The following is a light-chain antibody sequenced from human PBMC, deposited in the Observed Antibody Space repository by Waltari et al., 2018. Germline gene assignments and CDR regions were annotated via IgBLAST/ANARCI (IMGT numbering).Light chain of an antibody. CDR1: KLGDKF. CDR3: QARASNTVV. CDR2: ENN. V-gene: IGLV3-1*01. J-gene: IGLJ2*01. Sequence: SYELTQPPSESVSPGQTASITCFGDKLGDKFISWYQQKPGQSPVLVIYENNKRPSGIPSQFSGSNSGNTATLTISGTQPIDEADYYCQARASNTVVFGGGTKLTVL.